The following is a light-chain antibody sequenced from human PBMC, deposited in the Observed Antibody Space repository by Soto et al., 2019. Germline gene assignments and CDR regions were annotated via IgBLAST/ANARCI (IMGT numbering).Light chain of an antibody. CDR2: SAS. V-gene: IGKV1-12*01. Sequence: DLQMTQSPSSVSASVGDRVTITCRASQGVRSWLAWYQQRPGQAPRLLIYSASNLLSGVPSRFSGSGSGTDFTLTISSLQPEDSATYYCQQVDSFPLTFGGGTKVQIK. CDR1: QGVRSW. CDR3: QQVDSFPLT. J-gene: IGKJ4*01.